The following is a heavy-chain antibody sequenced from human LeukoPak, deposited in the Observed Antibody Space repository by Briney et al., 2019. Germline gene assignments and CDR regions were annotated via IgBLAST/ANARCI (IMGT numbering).Heavy chain of an antibody. CDR1: GGTFSSYA. J-gene: IGHJ3*02. CDR3: ARGIVGATNDAFDI. Sequence: GASVKVSCKASGGTFSSYAISWVRQAPGQGLEWMGGIIPIFGTANYAQKFQGRVTITADKSTSTAYMELSSLRSEDTAVYYCARGIVGATNDAFDIWGQGTMVTVSS. CDR2: IIPIFGTA. V-gene: IGHV1-69*06. D-gene: IGHD1-26*01.